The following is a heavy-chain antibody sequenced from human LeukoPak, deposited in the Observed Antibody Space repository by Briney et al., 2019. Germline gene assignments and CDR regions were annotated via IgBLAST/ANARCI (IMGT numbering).Heavy chain of an antibody. CDR1: EFTVSDYA. CDR3: AQGGHCSSTDCHDGRMDV. D-gene: IGHD2-2*01. J-gene: IGHJ6*04. CDR2: ISGSASHT. Sequence: GGSLRLSCAASEFTVSDYAMSWVRQAPGKGLEWVSVISGSASHTYYADSVKGRFTISRDNSKNTLYLQMSSLRAEDTAVYSCAQGGHCSSTDCHDGRMDVWGKGTTVTVSS. V-gene: IGHV3-23*01.